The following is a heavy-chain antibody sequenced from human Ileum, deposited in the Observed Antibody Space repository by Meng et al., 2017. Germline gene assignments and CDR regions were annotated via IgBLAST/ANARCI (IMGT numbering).Heavy chain of an antibody. Sequence: GESLKISCAASGLTFSRYAMSWVRQAPGKGLEWVSDISDSGRNTYYADSVKGRFTISRDNSKNTLYLQMNSLRAEDTAAYYCAKDLGRPGGDYVLYFDYWGQGTLVTVSS. CDR2: ISDSGRNT. V-gene: IGHV3-23*01. J-gene: IGHJ4*02. CDR3: AKDLGRPGGDYVLYFDY. D-gene: IGHD4-17*01. CDR1: GLTFSRYA.